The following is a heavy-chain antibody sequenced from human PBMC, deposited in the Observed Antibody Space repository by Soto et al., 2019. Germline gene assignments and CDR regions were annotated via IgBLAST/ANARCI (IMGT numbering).Heavy chain of an antibody. D-gene: IGHD3-22*01. CDR3: ARWGQNYYDSSGIFDY. CDR1: GGSIRSGNYY. V-gene: IGHV4-30-4*01. CDR2: IYYSGST. J-gene: IGHJ4*02. Sequence: SETLSLTCTVSGGSIRSGNYYWSWIRQPPGKGLEWIGYIYYSGSTYYNPSLKSRVTISVDTSKNQFSLKLSSVTAADTAMYYCARWGQNYYDSSGIFDYWGQGTLVTVSS.